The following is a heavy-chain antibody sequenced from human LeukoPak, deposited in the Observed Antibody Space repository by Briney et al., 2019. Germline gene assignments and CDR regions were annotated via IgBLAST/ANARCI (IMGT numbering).Heavy chain of an antibody. J-gene: IGHJ4*02. V-gene: IGHV3-48*03. CDR3: ARGYSGYDYSFDY. CDR1: GFAFSSYE. CDR2: ISSSGSTI. D-gene: IGHD5-12*01. Sequence: GGSLRRSCAASGFAFSSYEMNWVRQAPGKGLEWVSYISSSGSTIYYADSVKGRFTISRDNAKNSLYLQMNSLRAEDTAVYYCARGYSGYDYSFDYWGQGTLVTVSS.